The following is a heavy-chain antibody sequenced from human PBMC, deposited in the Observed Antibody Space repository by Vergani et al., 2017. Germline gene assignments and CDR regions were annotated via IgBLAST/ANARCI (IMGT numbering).Heavy chain of an antibody. J-gene: IGHJ4*02. CDR3: ARAVRIQLWLPGFGWSHPFDY. Sequence: QVQLQQWGAGLLKPSETLSLTCAVYGGSFSGYYWSWIRQPPGKGLEWIGEINHSGSTNYNPSLKSRVTISVDTSKNQFSLKMSSVTAADTAVYYCARAVRIQLWLPGFGWSHPFDYWGQGTLVTVSS. V-gene: IGHV4-34*01. CDR1: GGSFSGYY. CDR2: INHSGST. D-gene: IGHD5-18*01.